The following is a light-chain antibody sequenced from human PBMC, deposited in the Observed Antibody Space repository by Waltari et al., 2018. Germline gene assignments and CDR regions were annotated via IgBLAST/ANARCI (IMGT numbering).Light chain of an antibody. CDR1: QSVGTSV. CDR3: QQYGGSPLT. J-gene: IGKJ3*01. V-gene: IGKV3-20*01. Sequence: EIVLTQSPGTLSLSPGERATLPCRASQSVGTSVAWYQQKPGQAPRLPSYGASSRATGIPDRFSGSGSATDFTLTISRLGPEDIAVYFCQQYGGSPLTFGPGTKVDIK. CDR2: GAS.